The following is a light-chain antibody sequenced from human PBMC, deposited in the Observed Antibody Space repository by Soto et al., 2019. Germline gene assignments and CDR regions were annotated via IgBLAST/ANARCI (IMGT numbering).Light chain of an antibody. V-gene: IGLV2-14*03. CDR2: DVS. J-gene: IGLJ1*01. CDR3: TSYTSSRTYV. CDR1: SNDVGAYNY. Sequence: QSALTQPASVSGSPGQAITVSCTGTSNDVGAYNYVSWYQQHPGTDRKLMIYDVSNWPSGVSNRFSGSKSGNTASLTISGLQAEDESDYYCTSYTSSRTYVFGSGSKLTVL.